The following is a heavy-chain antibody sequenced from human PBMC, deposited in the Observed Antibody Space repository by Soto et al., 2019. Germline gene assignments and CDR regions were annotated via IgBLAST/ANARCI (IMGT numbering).Heavy chain of an antibody. D-gene: IGHD4-17*01. CDR2: LTGSGDST. CDR1: GFTFSSFA. Sequence: EVQLLESGGGLVQPGGSLRLSCAASGFTFSSFAMTWVRQAPGKGLEWVSSLTGSGDSTYYADSVKGRFTISRDNSKNTLYLQMNSLRADDTGLYYGAKGTAVTTGDMAYWGQGTLVTVSS. CDR3: AKGTAVTTGDMAY. V-gene: IGHV3-23*01. J-gene: IGHJ4*02.